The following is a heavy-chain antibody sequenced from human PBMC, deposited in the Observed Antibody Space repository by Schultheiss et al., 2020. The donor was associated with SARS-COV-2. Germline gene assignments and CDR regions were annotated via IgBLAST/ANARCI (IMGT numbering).Heavy chain of an antibody. V-gene: IGHV3-11*05. D-gene: IGHD3-10*01. CDR3: AKGFSVVQGPLYYMDV. CDR1: GFTFSSYT. J-gene: IGHJ6*03. Sequence: GGSLRLSCAASGFTFSSYTMHWIRQAPGKGLEWVSYISSSSSYTNYADSVKGRFIISRHNSKNTLYLQMNSLRAEDTAVYYCAKGFSVVQGPLYYMDVWGKGTTVTVSS. CDR2: ISSSSSYT.